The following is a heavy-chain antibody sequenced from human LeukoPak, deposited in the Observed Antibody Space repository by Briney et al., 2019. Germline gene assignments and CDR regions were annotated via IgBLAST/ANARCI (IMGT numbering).Heavy chain of an antibody. CDR2: ISNNGGYT. CDR1: EFSFSTYW. D-gene: IGHD2-15*01. Sequence: QPGGSLRLSCAASEFSFSTYWMSWVRQAPGKGLEWVSAISNNGGYTYYADSVQGRFTISRDNSKSTLCLQMNSLRAEDTAVYYCTKQLGYCSDGSCYFPYWGQGTLVTVSS. J-gene: IGHJ4*02. V-gene: IGHV3-23*01. CDR3: TKQLGYCSDGSCYFPY.